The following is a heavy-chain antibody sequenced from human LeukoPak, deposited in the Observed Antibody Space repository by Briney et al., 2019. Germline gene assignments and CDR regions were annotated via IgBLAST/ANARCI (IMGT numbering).Heavy chain of an antibody. J-gene: IGHJ4*02. D-gene: IGHD6-13*01. Sequence: GSLRLSCAASGFTFSSYGMHWVRQAPGKGLEWVAVIWYDGSNKYYADSVKGRFTISRDNSKNTLYLQMNSLRAEDTAVYYCAKDSSIAAAREYYFDYWGQGTLVTVSS. V-gene: IGHV3-30*02. CDR2: IWYDGSNK. CDR1: GFTFSSYG. CDR3: AKDSSIAAAREYYFDY.